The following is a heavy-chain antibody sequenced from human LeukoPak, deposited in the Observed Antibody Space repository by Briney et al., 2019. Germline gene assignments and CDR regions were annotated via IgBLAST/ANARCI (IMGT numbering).Heavy chain of an antibody. V-gene: IGHV3-23*01. Sequence: SGGSLRLSCAASGFTFSSYAMSWVRQAPGKGLEWVSAISGSGGSTYYADSVKGRFTISRDNSKNTLYLQMNSLRAEDTAVYYCAKTLSRAVAGLYYYYYGMDVWGQGTTVTVPS. J-gene: IGHJ6*02. CDR2: ISGSGGST. CDR3: AKTLSRAVAGLYYYYYGMDV. D-gene: IGHD6-19*01. CDR1: GFTFSSYA.